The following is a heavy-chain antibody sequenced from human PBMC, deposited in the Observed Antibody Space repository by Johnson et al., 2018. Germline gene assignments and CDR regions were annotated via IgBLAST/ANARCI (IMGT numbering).Heavy chain of an antibody. D-gene: IGHD3-3*01. CDR3: AKAPVGWLGEGAEYFQH. J-gene: IGHJ1*01. CDR1: GFTFDDYA. V-gene: IGHV3-9*01. Sequence: VQLVQSGGGLVQPGRSXRLSCAASGFTFDDYAMPWVRQAPGKGLEWVSGISWNSGSIGYADSVKGRFTISRDNAKTSLYLQMNSLRAEDTALYYCAKAPVGWLGEGAEYFQHWGQGTLVTVSS. CDR2: ISWNSGSI.